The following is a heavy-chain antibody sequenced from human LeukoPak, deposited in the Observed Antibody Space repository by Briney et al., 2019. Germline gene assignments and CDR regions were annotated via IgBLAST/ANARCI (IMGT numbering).Heavy chain of an antibody. J-gene: IGHJ4*02. CDR2: ISWNSGSI. V-gene: IGHV3-9*01. D-gene: IGHD2-2*02. CDR3: AKDIARYCSSTSCYTGVVDY. CDR1: GFTFDEYA. Sequence: PGGSLRLSCAASGFTFDEYAMHWVRQAPGKGLEWVSGISWNSGSIGYADSVKGRFTISRDNAKNSLYLQMNSLRAEDTALYYCAKDIARYCSSTSCYTGVVDYWGQGTLVTVSS.